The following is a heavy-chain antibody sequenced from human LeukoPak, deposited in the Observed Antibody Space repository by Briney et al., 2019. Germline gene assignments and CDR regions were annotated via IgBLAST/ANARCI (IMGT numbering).Heavy chain of an antibody. Sequence: PSETLSLTCTVSGGSISSSSYYWGWIRQPPGKGLEWIGSIYYSGSTYYNPSLKSRVTISVDTSKNQFSLKLSSVTAADTAVYYCARWGKIMQNYYDSSGSDAFDIWGQGTMVPVSS. CDR2: IYYSGST. V-gene: IGHV4-39*07. D-gene: IGHD3-22*01. J-gene: IGHJ3*02. CDR3: ARWGKIMQNYYDSSGSDAFDI. CDR1: GGSISSSSYY.